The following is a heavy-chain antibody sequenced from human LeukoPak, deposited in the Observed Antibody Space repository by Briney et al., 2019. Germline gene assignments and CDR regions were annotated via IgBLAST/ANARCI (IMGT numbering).Heavy chain of an antibody. V-gene: IGHV1-69*13. Sequence: SVKVSCKASGGTFSSYAISWVRQAPGQGLEWMGGIIPIFGTANYAQKFQGRVTITADESTSTAYMELSSLRSEDTAVYYCARLGYYDFWSGDNWFDPWGQGSLVTVSS. CDR3: ARLGYYDFWSGDNWFDP. CDR1: GGTFSSYA. D-gene: IGHD3-3*01. CDR2: IIPIFGTA. J-gene: IGHJ5*02.